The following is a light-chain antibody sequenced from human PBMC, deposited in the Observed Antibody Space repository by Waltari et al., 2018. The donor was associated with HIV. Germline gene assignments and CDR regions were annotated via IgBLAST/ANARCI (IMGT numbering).Light chain of an antibody. J-gene: IGLJ2*01. V-gene: IGLV2-14*03. CDR2: DVS. CDR1: TSDIGPSHS. CDR3: SSYRTTFI. Sequence: QSALTQPASMSGSPGQSITISCAGPTSDIGPSHSVSWYHQHPDRAPKLIIYDVSYRPSGVDSRFSGSKSGNTASLTISDLRSDDEAVYYCSSYRTTFIFGAGTKLNVL.